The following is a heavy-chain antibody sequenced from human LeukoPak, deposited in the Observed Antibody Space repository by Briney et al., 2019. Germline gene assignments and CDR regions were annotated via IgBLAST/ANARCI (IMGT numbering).Heavy chain of an antibody. D-gene: IGHD3-10*01. CDR2: IYYSGST. CDR3: ARLRMVRGVMEIYYFDY. J-gene: IGHJ4*02. Sequence: SETLSLTCTVSGVSFSRYYWSWVRQPPGKGLEWIAYIYYSGSTNYYPSLKRRRTTTADTSKNQFSLKLNSMTAADTALYYCARLRMVRGVMEIYYFDYWGQGTLVTVSS. CDR1: GVSFSRYY. V-gene: IGHV4-59*01.